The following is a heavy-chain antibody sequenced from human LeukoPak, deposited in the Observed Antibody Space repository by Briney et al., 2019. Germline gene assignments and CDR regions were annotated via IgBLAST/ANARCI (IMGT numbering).Heavy chain of an antibody. V-gene: IGHV2-70*11. CDR1: GFSLTTRGMC. Sequence: SGPTLVNPPQTLTLTCSFSGFSLTTRGMCVSWIRQPPGKALEWLTRIDWDDDKYYSTSLETRRTISKDTSKNQVVLTMTNMDPVDTATYYCARTLGLNYYYYMDVWGKGTTVTVSS. D-gene: IGHD3-3*02. CDR3: ARTLGLNYYYYMDV. J-gene: IGHJ6*03. CDR2: IDWDDDK.